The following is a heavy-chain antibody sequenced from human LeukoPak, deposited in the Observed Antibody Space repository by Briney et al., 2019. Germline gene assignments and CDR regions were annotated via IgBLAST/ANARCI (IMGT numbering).Heavy chain of an antibody. CDR3: AKGSRELSAFDI. D-gene: IGHD1-26*01. CDR2: ISGSGGST. V-gene: IGHV3-23*01. J-gene: IGHJ3*02. Sequence: GGSLRLSCAASGFTFSSYAMSWVRQAPGKGLEWVSAISGSGGSTYYADSVKGRFTISRGNSKNTLYLQMNSLRAEDTAVYYCAKGSRELSAFDIWGQGTMVTVSS. CDR1: GFTFSSYA.